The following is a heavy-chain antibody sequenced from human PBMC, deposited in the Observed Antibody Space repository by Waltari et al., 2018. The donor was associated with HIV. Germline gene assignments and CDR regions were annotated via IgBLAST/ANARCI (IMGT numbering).Heavy chain of an antibody. D-gene: IGHD2-8*02. J-gene: IGHJ4*02. CDR3: ARWYCTATNCRGLDF. CDR1: GFIFNSHS. CDR2: ISGDNTII. V-gene: IGHV3-48*02. Sequence: EVQLVESGGGLVQPGESLRLTCAASGFIFNSHSMNWVRQVPGKGPEWIASISGDNTIIYYADSVKGRFTISRDRAKNSLYLQMNSLRDEDTAVYYCARWYCTATNCRGLDFWGQGTRVTVSS.